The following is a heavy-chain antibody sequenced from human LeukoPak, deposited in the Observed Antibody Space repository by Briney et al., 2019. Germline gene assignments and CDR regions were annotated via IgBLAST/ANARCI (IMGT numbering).Heavy chain of an antibody. V-gene: IGHV3-23*01. CDR2: IFPSGGEI. Sequence: GGSLRLSCAASGFTFSTFAMIWVRQPPGKGLEWVSSIFPSGGEIHYADSVRGRFTISRDNSKSTLSLQMNSLRAEDTAVYYCARLPTVTDEDYWGQGTLVTVSS. CDR1: GFTFSTFA. D-gene: IGHD4-17*01. J-gene: IGHJ4*02. CDR3: ARLPTVTDEDY.